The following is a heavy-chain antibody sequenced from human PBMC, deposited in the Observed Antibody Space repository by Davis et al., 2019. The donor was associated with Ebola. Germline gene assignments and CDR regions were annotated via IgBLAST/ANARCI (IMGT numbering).Heavy chain of an antibody. V-gene: IGHV3-9*01. J-gene: IGHJ6*02. CDR2: ISWNSGSI. CDR3: AKDLGYYGVDV. CDR1: GFTFDDYA. Sequence: SLKISCAASGFTFDDYARDWVRPAPGKGLGWVSGISWNSGSIGYADSVKGRFTISRDNSKNTLYLQVNSLRAEDAAVYYCAKDLGYYGVDVWGQGTTVTVSS.